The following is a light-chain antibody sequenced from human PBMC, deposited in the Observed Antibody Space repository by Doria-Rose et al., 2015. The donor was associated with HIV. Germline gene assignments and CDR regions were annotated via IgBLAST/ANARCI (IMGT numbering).Light chain of an antibody. CDR3: HQYGSSWT. Sequence: TQSPGTLSLSPGERATLSCRASQSFSSTYLAWYRQKPVQAPSLLIYDGSTMATGIPARFSASGSETDFTLTIIRLEPEDFALYYCHQYGSSWTFGQGTKVEI. CDR2: DGS. J-gene: IGKJ1*01. V-gene: IGKV3-20*01. CDR1: QSFSSTY.